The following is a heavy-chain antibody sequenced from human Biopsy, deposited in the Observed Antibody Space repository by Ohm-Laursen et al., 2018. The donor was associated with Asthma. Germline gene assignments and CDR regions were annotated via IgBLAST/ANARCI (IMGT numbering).Heavy chain of an antibody. CDR3: ARDLRSDNWNPWGMDV. CDR1: GFTFSDYD. D-gene: IGHD1-20*01. CDR2: ISYDGTNK. Sequence: SLRLPCSASGFTFSDYDMHWVRQAPGKGLEWVAVISYDGTNKDYAGSVKGRFTFSRDNSQNTLSLEMNSLRVEDTAVYYCARDLRSDNWNPWGMDVWGLGTTVTVAS. J-gene: IGHJ6*02. V-gene: IGHV3-30-3*01.